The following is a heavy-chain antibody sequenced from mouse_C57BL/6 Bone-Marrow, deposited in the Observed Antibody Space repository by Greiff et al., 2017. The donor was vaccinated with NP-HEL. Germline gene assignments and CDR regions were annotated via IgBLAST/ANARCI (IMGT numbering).Heavy chain of an antibody. V-gene: IGHV1-19*01. Sequence: VQLQQSGPVLVKPGASVKMSCKASGYTFTDYYMNWVKQSHGKSLEWIGVINPYNGGTSYNQKFKGKATLTVDKSSSTAYMELNSLTSEDSAVYYSARDYGCSYDWYFDVWGTGTSVTVSS. J-gene: IGHJ1*03. CDR3: ARDYGCSYDWYFDV. CDR1: GYTFTDYY. D-gene: IGHD1-1*01. CDR2: INPYNGGT.